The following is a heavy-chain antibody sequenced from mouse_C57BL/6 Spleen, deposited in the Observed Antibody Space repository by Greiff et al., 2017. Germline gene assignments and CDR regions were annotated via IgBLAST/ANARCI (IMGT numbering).Heavy chain of an antibody. CDR1: GYTFTSYW. CDR3: AKGGSNYGGWFDY. D-gene: IGHD2-5*01. V-gene: IGHV1-69*01. J-gene: IGHJ2*01. Sequence: VQLQQSGAELVMPGASVKLSCKASGYTFTSYWMHWVKQRPGQGLEWIGEIDPSDSYTNYNQKFKGKSTLTVDKSSSTAYMQLSSLTSEDSAVYYCAKGGSNYGGWFDYWGQGTTLTVSS. CDR2: IDPSDSYT.